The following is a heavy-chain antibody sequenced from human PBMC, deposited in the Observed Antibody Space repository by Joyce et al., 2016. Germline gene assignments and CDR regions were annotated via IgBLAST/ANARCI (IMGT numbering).Heavy chain of an antibody. Sequence: LSLTCTISGDSFSDTRYYWTWIRQPPGKGLEWLGFIYNSETTHYNPSLGGRLSISAGAAKKQFSLRLTSVPSADTAVYYCATSLPSRVGGFQFFGMDVWGQGTTVIVS. J-gene: IGHJ6*02. D-gene: IGHD3-10*01. CDR2: IYNSETT. CDR3: ATSLPSRVGGFQFFGMDV. V-gene: IGHV4-61*01. CDR1: GDSFSDTRYY.